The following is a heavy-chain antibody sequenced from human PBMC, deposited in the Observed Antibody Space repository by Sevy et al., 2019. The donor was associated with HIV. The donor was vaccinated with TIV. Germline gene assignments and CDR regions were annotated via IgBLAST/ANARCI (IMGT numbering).Heavy chain of an antibody. J-gene: IGHJ4*02. D-gene: IGHD2-2*03. Sequence: SETLSLNCTVSGDSVTNYYWNWIRQPAGKGLEWIGRIYTSGNTNSGNTNYNPSLKGRVTMSVDTSKNRFSLKLTSVTAADTAVYYCASGRGYSYSLNYWGQGTVVTVSS. CDR1: GDSVTNYY. V-gene: IGHV4-4*07. CDR3: ASGRGYSYSLNY. CDR2: IYTSGNTNSGNT.